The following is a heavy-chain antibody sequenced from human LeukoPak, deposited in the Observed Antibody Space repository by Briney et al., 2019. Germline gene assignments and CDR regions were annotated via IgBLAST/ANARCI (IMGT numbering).Heavy chain of an antibody. V-gene: IGHV3-23*01. CDR3: ARGAAFWSGVDY. J-gene: IGHJ4*02. CDR2: MSDSGDST. CDR1: GFTFSSYG. D-gene: IGHD3-3*01. Sequence: GGPLRLSCAASGFTFSSYGMSWVRQAPGKGLEWVSAMSDSGDSTYYADSVKGRFTISRDNSKNTLYLQMNSLRAEDTAFYYCARGAAFWSGVDYWGQGTLVTVSS.